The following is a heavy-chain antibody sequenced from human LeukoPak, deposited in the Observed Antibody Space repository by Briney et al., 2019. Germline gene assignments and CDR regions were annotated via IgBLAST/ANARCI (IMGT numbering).Heavy chain of an antibody. D-gene: IGHD2-15*01. Sequence: GASVKVSCKASGYTFTSYYMHWVRQAPGQGLEWMGLINPSGGSTSYAQKFQGRVTMTRDTSTSTVYMELSSLRSEDTAVYYCARDLCSGGSCYSVGIDYWCQGTLVTVSS. CDR1: GYTFTSYY. CDR3: ARDLCSGGSCYSVGIDY. CDR2: INPSGGST. V-gene: IGHV1-46*01. J-gene: IGHJ4*02.